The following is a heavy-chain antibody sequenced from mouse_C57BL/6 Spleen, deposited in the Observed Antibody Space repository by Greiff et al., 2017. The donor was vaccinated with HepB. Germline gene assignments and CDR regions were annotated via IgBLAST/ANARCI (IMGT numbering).Heavy chain of an antibody. Sequence: QVQLQQSGPELVKPGASVKISCKASGYAFSSSWMNWVKQRPGKGLEWIGRIYPGDGDTNYNGKFKGKATLTADKSSSTAYMQLSSLTSEDSAVYCCASPGGNWYFDVWGTGTTVTVSS. V-gene: IGHV1-82*01. CDR1: GYAFSSSW. CDR3: ASPGGNWYFDV. J-gene: IGHJ1*03. CDR2: IYPGDGDT.